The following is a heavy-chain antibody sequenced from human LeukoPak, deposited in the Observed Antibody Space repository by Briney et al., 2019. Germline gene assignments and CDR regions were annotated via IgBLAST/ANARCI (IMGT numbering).Heavy chain of an antibody. CDR3: ARADIVATIWGGIYDNGYY. CDR1: GFTFSSYW. V-gene: IGHV3-7*01. J-gene: IGHJ4*02. CDR2: IKQDGSQK. Sequence: GRSLRLSCAASGFTFSSYWMSWVRQAPGKGLEWVANIKQDGSQKYYVDSVKGRFTISRDNAKNSLYLKMNSLRAEDTAVYYCARADIVATIWGGIYDNGYYWGQGTLVTVSS. D-gene: IGHD5-12*01.